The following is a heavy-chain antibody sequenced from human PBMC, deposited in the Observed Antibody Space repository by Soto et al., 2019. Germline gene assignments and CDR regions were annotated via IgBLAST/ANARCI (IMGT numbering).Heavy chain of an antibody. CDR3: ARAWTAAAGWANWFDL. Sequence: QLQLQESGPGLVEPSQTLSLTCTVSGGSISGVGYYWSWIRQNPGKGLEWVGYIFHDGTTYYNPSLKSRLIISVDTSKTQFSLKLNSVTAADTAVYYCARAWTAAAGWANWFDLWGQGTLVTVSS. CDR2: IFHDGTT. J-gene: IGHJ5*02. V-gene: IGHV4-31*03. CDR1: GGSISGVGYY. D-gene: IGHD6-13*01.